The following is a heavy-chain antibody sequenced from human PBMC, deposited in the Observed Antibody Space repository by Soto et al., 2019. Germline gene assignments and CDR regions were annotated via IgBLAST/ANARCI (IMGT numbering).Heavy chain of an antibody. D-gene: IGHD3-10*01. CDR2: ISDDGREK. J-gene: IGHJ5*01. Sequence: QVQLVESGGGVVQPGRSLRLSCAGSGFTFSSYGIYWVRQAQGKGLQWVAHISDDGREKNYGDSVKGRFTISRDNSQNTVSLQIDSLGAEDTAMYYCANALQQRTPMIRGVSNRLDSWGQVTQVTVS. V-gene: IGHV3-30*18. CDR1: GFTFSSYG. CDR3: ANALQQRTPMIRGVSNRLDS.